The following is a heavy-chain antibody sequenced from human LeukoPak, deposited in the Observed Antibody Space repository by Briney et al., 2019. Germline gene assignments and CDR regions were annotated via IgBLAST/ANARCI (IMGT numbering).Heavy chain of an antibody. CDR3: ARVSGTYYNSDETFDY. J-gene: IGHJ4*02. D-gene: IGHD3-10*01. CDR1: GFTFSSYW. V-gene: IGHV3-7*01. CDR2: IKQDGSEN. Sequence: PGGSLRLSCAASGFTFSSYWMGWVRQAPGRGLEWVANIKQDGSENYYVDSVRGRFTISRDNAKNSLYLHMNSLRAEDTAVYYCARVSGTYYNSDETFDYWGQGTLVTVSS.